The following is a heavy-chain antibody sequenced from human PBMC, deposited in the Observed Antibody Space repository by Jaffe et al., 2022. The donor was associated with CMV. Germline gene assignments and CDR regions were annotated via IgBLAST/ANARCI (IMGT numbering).Heavy chain of an antibody. J-gene: IGHJ6*02. Sequence: QVQLVQSGAEVKKPGSSVKVSCKASGGTFSSYAISWVRQAPGQGLEWMGGIIPIFGTANYAQKFQGRVTITADESTSTAYMELSSLRSEDTAVYYCARALTGIAVAAYYYYGMDVWGQGTTVTVSS. CDR1: GGTFSSYA. CDR2: IIPIFGTA. D-gene: IGHD6-19*01. V-gene: IGHV1-69*01. CDR3: ARALTGIAVAAYYYYGMDV.